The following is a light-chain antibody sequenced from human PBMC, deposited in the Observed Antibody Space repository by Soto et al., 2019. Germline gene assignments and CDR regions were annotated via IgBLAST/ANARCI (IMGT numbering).Light chain of an antibody. CDR3: QQYNDWPLT. Sequence: EIVMTQSPVTLSGSPGERVTRACRASQSVSSNLAWYQQKPGQAPSLLIYGAFTRATGIPARFSGTGSGTEFTLTISSLQSEDFALYYCQQYNDWPLTFGQGTKVDIK. CDR2: GAF. CDR1: QSVSSN. J-gene: IGKJ1*01. V-gene: IGKV3-15*01.